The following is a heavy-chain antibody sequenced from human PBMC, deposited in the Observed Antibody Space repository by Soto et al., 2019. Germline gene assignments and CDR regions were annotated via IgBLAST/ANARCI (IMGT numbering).Heavy chain of an antibody. Sequence: QVQLVQSGAEVKKPGASVKVSCKASGYTFTSYGISWVRKAPGQGLEWMGWISAYNGNTNYAQKLQGRVTMTTDTSTSTAYMELRSMRSDDTAVYYCARGSTIFGVVTQMGDYWGQGTLVTVSS. CDR1: GYTFTSYG. CDR2: ISAYNGNT. J-gene: IGHJ4*02. V-gene: IGHV1-18*01. CDR3: ARGSTIFGVVTQMGDY. D-gene: IGHD3-3*01.